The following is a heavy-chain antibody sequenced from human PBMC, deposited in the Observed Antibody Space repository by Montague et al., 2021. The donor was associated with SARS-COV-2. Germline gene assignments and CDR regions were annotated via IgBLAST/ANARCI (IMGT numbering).Heavy chain of an antibody. D-gene: IGHD3-10*01. CDR2: SYHSGTT. J-gene: IGHJ4*02. CDR3: ARAPYYGPGKPYQFDY. CDR1: GYSINSNYY. Sequence: SETLSLTRTVSGYSINSNYYWGWIRQPPGKGLEWIGCSYHSGTTXYHPSLKSRVTISLDTSNNHFSLKVTSVTAADTAVYYCARAPYYGPGKPYQFDYWGRGTLVTVSS. V-gene: IGHV4-38-2*02.